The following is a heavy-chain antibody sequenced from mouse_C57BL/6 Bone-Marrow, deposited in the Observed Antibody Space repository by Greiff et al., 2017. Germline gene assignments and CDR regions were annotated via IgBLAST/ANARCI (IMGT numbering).Heavy chain of an antibody. Sequence: VQLQQPGAELVKPGASVKLSCKASGYTFTSYWMHWVKQRPGQGLEWIGMIHPNSGSTNYNEKFKSKATLTVDKSSSTAYMQLSSLTSEDSAVSYGARGGYGDYDGRPWWADWGKGTLVTVSA. D-gene: IGHD2-4*01. J-gene: IGHJ3*01. V-gene: IGHV1-64*01. CDR3: ARGGYGDYDGRPWWAD. CDR2: IHPNSGST. CDR1: GYTFTSYW.